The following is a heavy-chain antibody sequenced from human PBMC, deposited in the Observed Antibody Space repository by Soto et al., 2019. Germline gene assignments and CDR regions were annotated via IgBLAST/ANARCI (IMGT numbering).Heavy chain of an antibody. J-gene: IGHJ6*02. CDR1: GFTFSSYS. CDR3: ARSIGSGSYYYYYYGMDV. CDR2: ISSSSSTI. V-gene: IGHV3-48*04. Sequence: GGSLRLSCAASGFTFSSYSMNWVSQAPGKGLEWVSYISSSSSTIYYADSVKGRFTISRDNAKNSLYLQMNSLRAEDTAVYYCARSIGSGSYYYYYYGMDVWGQGTTVTVSS. D-gene: IGHD3-10*01.